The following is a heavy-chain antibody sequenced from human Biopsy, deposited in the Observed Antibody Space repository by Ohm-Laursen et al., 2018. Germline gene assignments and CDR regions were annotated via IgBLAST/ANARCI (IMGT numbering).Heavy chain of an antibody. D-gene: IGHD3-16*01. CDR1: GYIFTNFG. CDR2: VSTYNGNT. CDR3: ARVREGGLLDY. Sequence: GASVKVSCKGSGYIFTNFGVSWVRQAPGHGLEWMGWVSTYNGNTEYEQKFQGRVTMTTDTSANTAYMELRSLRSDDTAVYFCARVREGGLLDYWGQGILVTVSS. J-gene: IGHJ4*02. V-gene: IGHV1-18*01.